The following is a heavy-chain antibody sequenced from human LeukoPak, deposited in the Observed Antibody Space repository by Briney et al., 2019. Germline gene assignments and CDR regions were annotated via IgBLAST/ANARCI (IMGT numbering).Heavy chain of an antibody. Sequence: GAPVKVSCKASGYTFTDYYIHWVRQAPGQGLEWMGWINPNSGDTNYAQKFQGRVTMTRDTSISIAYMDLSRLRSDDTAAYYCAREYAGTTTNWFDPWGQGTLVTVSS. CDR3: AREYAGTTTNWFDP. CDR1: GYTFTDYY. CDR2: INPNSGDT. J-gene: IGHJ5*02. V-gene: IGHV1-2*02. D-gene: IGHD1-26*01.